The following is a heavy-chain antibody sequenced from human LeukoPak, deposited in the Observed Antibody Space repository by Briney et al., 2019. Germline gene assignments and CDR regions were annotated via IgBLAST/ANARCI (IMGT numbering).Heavy chain of an antibody. CDR2: IYSDGST. CDR3: ARGIEQQLDSLDY. D-gene: IGHD6-13*01. V-gene: IGHV3-53*01. CDR1: GFIVSRNY. Sequence: GGSLRLSCAASGFIVSRNYMNWVRQAPGKGLQWVSVIYSDGSTYYTDSVKGRFTISRDNSKNTLDLQMNSLRAEDTAIYYCARGIEQQLDSLDYWGQGTLVTVSS. J-gene: IGHJ4*02.